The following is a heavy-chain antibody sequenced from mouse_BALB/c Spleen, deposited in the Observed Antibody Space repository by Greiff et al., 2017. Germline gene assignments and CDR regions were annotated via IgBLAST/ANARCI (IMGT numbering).Heavy chain of an antibody. D-gene: IGHD1-1*01. V-gene: IGHV1S81*02. Sequence: QVHVKQPGAELVKPGASVKLSCKASGYTFTSYYMYWVKQRPGQGLEWIGEINPSNGGTNFNEKFKSKATLTVDKSSSTAYMQLSSLTSEDSAVYYCAYYYGSGYWGQGTTLTVSS. CDR3: AYYYGSGY. CDR2: INPSNGGT. CDR1: GYTFTSYY. J-gene: IGHJ2*01.